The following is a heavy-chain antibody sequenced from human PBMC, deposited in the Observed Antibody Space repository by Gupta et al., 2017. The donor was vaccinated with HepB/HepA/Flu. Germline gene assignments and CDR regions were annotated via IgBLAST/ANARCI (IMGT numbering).Heavy chain of an antibody. CDR3: ARDRLAVAGLSWFDP. Sequence: QVQLVESGGGVVQPGRSLRLSCVASGFIFSHSCMHWVRQAPGKGLEWVAVIWYDGSNKEYGDSVKGRFTISRDNSKNTLYLQMNRLRVEDMGVYFCARDRLAVAGLSWFDPWGQGTLVTVS. D-gene: IGHD6-13*01. J-gene: IGHJ5*02. CDR2: IWYDGSNK. CDR1: GFIFSHSC. V-gene: IGHV3-33*01.